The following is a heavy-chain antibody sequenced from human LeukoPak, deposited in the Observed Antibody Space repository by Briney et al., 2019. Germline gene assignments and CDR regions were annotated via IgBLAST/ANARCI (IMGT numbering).Heavy chain of an antibody. CDR1: GYTYTSYY. CDR2: INPSGGST. CDR3: ARAGRSSSWHKTIDY. V-gene: IGHV1-46*01. J-gene: IGHJ4*02. D-gene: IGHD6-13*01. Sequence: ASVKVSCKASGYTYTSYYMHWVRQAPGQGLEWMGIINPSGGSTRSAQKFQGRVTMTRDTSTSTVYMELSSLRSEDTAVYYCARAGRSSSWHKTIDYWGQGTLVTVSS.